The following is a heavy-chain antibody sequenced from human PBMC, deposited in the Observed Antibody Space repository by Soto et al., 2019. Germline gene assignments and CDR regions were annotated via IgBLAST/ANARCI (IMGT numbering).Heavy chain of an antibody. Sequence: QVQPVQSGAEVKKPESSVKVSCKASGGSFSNYAISWVRQAPGQGLEWMGGIIPIFGTPNYAQKLQGRVTITADESTITAYMELSSLRSEDTAVYYCVARRYCSGGTCPDYFDYWGQGTLVIVSS. V-gene: IGHV1-69*01. CDR1: GGSFSNYA. CDR2: IIPIFGTP. D-gene: IGHD2-15*01. CDR3: VARRYCSGGTCPDYFDY. J-gene: IGHJ4*02.